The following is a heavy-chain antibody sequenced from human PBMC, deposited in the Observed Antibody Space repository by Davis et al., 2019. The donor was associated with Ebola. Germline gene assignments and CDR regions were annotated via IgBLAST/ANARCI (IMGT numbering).Heavy chain of an antibody. CDR3: AKYQGFSYYDSSGYFTAFDY. J-gene: IGHJ4*02. Sequence: PGGSLRLSCAASGFTFSSYGMHWVRQAPGKGLEWVAVISYDGSNKYYADSGKGRFTISRANSKNTLYLQMDSMRAEDTAVYYCAKYQGFSYYDSSGYFTAFDYWGQGTLVTVSS. V-gene: IGHV3-30*18. D-gene: IGHD3-22*01. CDR2: ISYDGSNK. CDR1: GFTFSSYG.